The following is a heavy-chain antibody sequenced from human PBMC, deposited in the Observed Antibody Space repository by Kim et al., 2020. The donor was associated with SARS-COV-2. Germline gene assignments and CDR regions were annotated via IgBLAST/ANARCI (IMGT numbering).Heavy chain of an antibody. CDR3: ARGLRSSWSIYYYYGMDV. Sequence: SETLSLTCAVYGGSFSGYYWSWIRQPPGKGLEWIGEINHSGSTNYNPSLKSRVTISVDTSKNQFSLKLSSVTAADTAVSYCARGLRSSWSIYYYYGMDVWGQGTTVTVSS. V-gene: IGHV4-34*01. J-gene: IGHJ6*01. CDR1: GGSFSGYY. CDR2: INHSGST. D-gene: IGHD6-13*01.